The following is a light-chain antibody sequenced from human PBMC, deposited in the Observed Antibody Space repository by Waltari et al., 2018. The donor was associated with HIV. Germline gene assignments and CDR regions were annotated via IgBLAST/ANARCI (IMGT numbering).Light chain of an antibody. V-gene: IGLV3-1*01. CDR2: QTT. J-gene: IGLJ3*02. CDR1: RLGNTY. Sequence: SFELTQPPSVSVSPGQTASIACSGDRLGNTYSSWYQQRPGQSPVLVIYQTTKRPSGIPERISGSRSGNTATLTISGTQDVDEADYYCQAWDRSTGWVFGGGTKLTVL. CDR3: QAWDRSTGWV.